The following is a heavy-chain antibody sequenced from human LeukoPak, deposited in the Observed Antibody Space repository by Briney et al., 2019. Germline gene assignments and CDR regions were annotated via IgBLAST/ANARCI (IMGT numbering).Heavy chain of an antibody. CDR1: GGSMSSYY. J-gene: IGHJ4*02. CDR3: AREGTGHNWNDIGFVDY. D-gene: IGHD1-20*01. V-gene: IGHV4-59*01. CDR2: IYYSGST. Sequence: SETLSLTCTVSGGSMSSYYWSWIRQPPGKGLEWIGYIYYSGSTNYNPSLKSRVTISVDTSKNQFTLNLSSVTAADTAVYYCAREGTGHNWNDIGFVDYWGQGTLVTVSS.